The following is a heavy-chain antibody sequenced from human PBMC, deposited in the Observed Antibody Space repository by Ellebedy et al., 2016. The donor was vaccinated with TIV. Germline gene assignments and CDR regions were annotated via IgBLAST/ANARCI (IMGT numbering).Heavy chain of an antibody. CDR2: LYSDGTT. CDR1: GFTVSTYF. D-gene: IGHD3-10*01. J-gene: IGHJ6*02. V-gene: IGHV3-53*01. Sequence: RGSLRLSCAASGFTVSTYFMTWVRQAPGKGLEWVSVLYSDGTTYYADSVKGRFTISRDNSKNTLYLQMNSLRAEDAAVYYCARDGYYGSGPGGMDVWGQGTTVTVSS. CDR3: ARDGYYGSGPGGMDV.